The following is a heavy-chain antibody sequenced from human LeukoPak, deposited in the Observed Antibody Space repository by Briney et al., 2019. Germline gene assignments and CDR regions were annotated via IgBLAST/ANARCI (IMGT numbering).Heavy chain of an antibody. CDR2: IFYTGNT. V-gene: IGHV4-39*07. CDR1: GGSITSSNFY. CDR3: ARNYYDSSGYYIDQFYFDS. J-gene: IGHJ4*02. D-gene: IGHD3-22*01. Sequence: SETLSLTCTVSGGSITSSNFYWGWIRQPPGKGLEWIGSIFYTGNTYYQPSLRGRLSISLDTSKNLLSLRLNSVTAADTAVYYCARNYYDSSGYYIDQFYFDSWGQGTLVTVSS.